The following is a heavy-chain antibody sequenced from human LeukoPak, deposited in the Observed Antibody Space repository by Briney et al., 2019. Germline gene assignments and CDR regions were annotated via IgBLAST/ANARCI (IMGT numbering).Heavy chain of an antibody. CDR2: ISSSSSYI. V-gene: IGHV3-21*01. CDR1: GYTFSSYS. J-gene: IGHJ3*02. CDR3: ARGSHRDGSAFDI. D-gene: IGHD5-24*01. Sequence: PGGSLRLSCAASGYTFSSYSMNWVRQAPGKGLEWVSSISSSSSYIYYADSVKGRFTISSDNAKNSLYLQMNSLRAEDTAVYYCARGSHRDGSAFDIWGQGTMVTVSS.